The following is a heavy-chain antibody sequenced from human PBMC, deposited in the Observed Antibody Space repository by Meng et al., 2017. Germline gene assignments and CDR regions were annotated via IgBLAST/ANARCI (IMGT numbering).Heavy chain of an antibody. J-gene: IGHJ4*02. D-gene: IGHD5/OR15-5a*01. V-gene: IGHV7-4-1*02. Sequence: VGVVEHVSALKKSWGLVKVSWKDSLYSSTRYATDWVRHCTGKGHAPMGWIDTKSGNKQYAQAFNSPFVFSLDTSARAAYQHIICLKAGDITVSYCAREYSVEFAYWGQGTLVTVSS. CDR2: IDTKSGNK. CDR3: AREYSVEFAY. CDR1: LYSSTRYA.